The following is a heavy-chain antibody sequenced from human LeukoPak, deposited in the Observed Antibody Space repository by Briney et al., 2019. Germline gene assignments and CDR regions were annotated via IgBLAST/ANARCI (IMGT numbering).Heavy chain of an antibody. CDR1: GFTFTDYY. CDR3: ARGDFWSGFYTVD. D-gene: IGHD3-3*01. CDR2: ISSSGSTI. J-gene: IGHJ4*02. V-gene: IGHV3-11*04. Sequence: GGSLRLSCTASGFTFTDYYMTWIRQAAGKGLEWVSYISSSGSTIYYADSVKGRFTISRDNAKNSLFLQMNSLRAEDTAVYSCARGDFWSGFYTVDWGQGTLVTVSS.